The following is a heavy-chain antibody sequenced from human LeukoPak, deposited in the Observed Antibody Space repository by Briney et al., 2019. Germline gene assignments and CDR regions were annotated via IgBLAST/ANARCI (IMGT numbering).Heavy chain of an antibody. Sequence: GGSLRLSCAASGFTFSSYGMHWVRQAPGKGLEWVAVISYDGSNKYYADSVKGRFTISRDNSKNTLYLQMNSLRAEDAAVYYCARDGYYYDSSGYYDYWGQGTLVTVSS. J-gene: IGHJ4*02. CDR3: ARDGYYYDSSGYYDY. CDR2: ISYDGSNK. D-gene: IGHD3-22*01. V-gene: IGHV3-30*19. CDR1: GFTFSSYG.